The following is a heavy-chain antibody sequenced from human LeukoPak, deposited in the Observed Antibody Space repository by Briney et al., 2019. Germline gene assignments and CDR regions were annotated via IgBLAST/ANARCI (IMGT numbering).Heavy chain of an antibody. J-gene: IGHJ6*03. V-gene: IGHV1-69*05. CDR2: ILPIFGTA. Sequence: ASVKVSCKASGGTFSSYAISWVRQAPGQGLEWMGRILPIFGTANYAQKFQGRVTITTDESTSTAYMELSSLRSEDTAVYYCARGPQGVVPAAMRYYYYMDVWGKGTTVTVSS. CDR3: ARGPQGVVPAAMRYYYYMDV. CDR1: GGTFSSYA. D-gene: IGHD2-2*01.